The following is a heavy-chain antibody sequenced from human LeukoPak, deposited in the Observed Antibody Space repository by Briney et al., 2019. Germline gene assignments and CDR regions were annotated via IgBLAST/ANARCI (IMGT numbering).Heavy chain of an antibody. V-gene: IGHV4-59*12. D-gene: IGHD5-24*01. Sequence: SETLSLTCTVSGGSISSYYWSWIRQPPGKGLEWIGYIYYSGSTNYNPSLKSRVTISVDTSKNQFSLKLSSVTAADTAVYYCARRRRDGYNYRYWGQGTLVTVSS. J-gene: IGHJ4*02. CDR3: ARRRRDGYNYRY. CDR1: GGSISSYY. CDR2: IYYSGST.